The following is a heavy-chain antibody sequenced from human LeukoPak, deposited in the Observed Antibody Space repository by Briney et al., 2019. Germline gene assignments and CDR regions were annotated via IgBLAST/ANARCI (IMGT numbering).Heavy chain of an antibody. V-gene: IGHV3-74*01. CDR1: GFTFSSYW. Sequence: GGSLRLSCAASGFTFSSYWMHWVRQAPGKGLVWVSRINSDGSSTSYADSVEGRFTISRDNAKNTLYLQMNSLRAEDTAVYYCARDQQWLDIDYWGQGTLVTVSS. CDR3: ARDQQWLDIDY. D-gene: IGHD6-19*01. CDR2: INSDGSST. J-gene: IGHJ4*02.